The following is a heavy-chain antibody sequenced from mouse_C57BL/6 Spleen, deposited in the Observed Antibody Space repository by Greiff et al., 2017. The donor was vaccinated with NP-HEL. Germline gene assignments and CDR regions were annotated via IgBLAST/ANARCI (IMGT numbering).Heavy chain of an antibody. D-gene: IGHD1-1*01. CDR3: AILYYGSSYYFDY. V-gene: IGHV3-6*01. CDR1: GYSITSGYY. J-gene: IGHJ2*01. Sequence: EVQRVESGPGLVKPSQSLSLTCSVTGYSITSGYYWNWIRQFPGNKLEWMGYISYDGSNNYNPSLKNRISITRDTSKNQFFLKLNSVTTEDTATYYCAILYYGSSYYFDYWGQGTTLTVSS. CDR2: ISYDGSN.